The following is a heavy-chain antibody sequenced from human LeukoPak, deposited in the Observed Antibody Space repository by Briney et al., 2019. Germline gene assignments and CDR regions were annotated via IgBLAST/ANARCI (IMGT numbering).Heavy chain of an antibody. CDR3: ARDKIRFLESRAFDI. CDR1: GGTFSSYA. V-gene: IGHV1-69*13. CDR2: IIPIFGTA. J-gene: IGHJ3*02. D-gene: IGHD3-3*01. Sequence: GASVKVSCKASGGTFSSYAISWVRQAPGQGLERMGGIIPIFGTANYAQKFQGRVTITADESTSTAYMELSSLRSEDTAVYYCARDKIRFLESRAFDIWGQGTMVTVSS.